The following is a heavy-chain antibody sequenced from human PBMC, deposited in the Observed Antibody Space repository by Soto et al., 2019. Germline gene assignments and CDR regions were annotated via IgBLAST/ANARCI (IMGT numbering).Heavy chain of an antibody. J-gene: IGHJ4*02. D-gene: IGHD5-12*01. CDR3: ARDGIVATNYFDH. CDR1: GYTFTSYG. V-gene: IGHV1-3*01. Sequence: ASVKVSCKASGYTFTSYGIHWVRQAPGQRLEWMGWINAANGDTKYSPKFQGRVTITRDTSASTAYMELSSLRSDDTAVYYCARDGIVATNYFDHWGQGTLVTVSS. CDR2: INAANGDT.